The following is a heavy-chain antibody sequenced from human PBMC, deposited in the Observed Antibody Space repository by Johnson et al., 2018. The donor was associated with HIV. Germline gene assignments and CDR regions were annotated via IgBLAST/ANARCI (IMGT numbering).Heavy chain of an antibody. CDR3: ARGLGDSRVVDAYDI. D-gene: IGHD4-17*01. V-gene: IGHV3-66*01. CDR1: GFDVTSHY. CDR2: IYGGAT. J-gene: IGHJ3*02. Sequence: VQLVESGGGLVQPWGSLRLSCEASGFDVTSHYMTWVRQAPGKGLEWISLIYGGATYYADSVKGRCTIARDNSKNTLYLQMNSLRVEDTAVYYCARGLGDSRVVDAYDIWGQGTMVTVSS.